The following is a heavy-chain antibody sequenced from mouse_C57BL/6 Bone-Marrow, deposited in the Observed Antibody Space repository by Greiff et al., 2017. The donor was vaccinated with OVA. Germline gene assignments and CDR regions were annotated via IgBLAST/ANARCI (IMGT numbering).Heavy chain of an antibody. CDR1: GFTFSSYA. V-gene: IGHV5-4*03. CDR2: ISDGGSYT. Sequence: EVNVVESGGGLVKPGGSLKLSCAASGFTFSSYAMSWVRQTPEKRLEWVATISDGGSYTYYPDNVKGRFTISRDNAKNNLYLQMSHLKSEDTAMYYCARSDFWGQGTLVTVSA. J-gene: IGHJ3*01. CDR3: ARSDF.